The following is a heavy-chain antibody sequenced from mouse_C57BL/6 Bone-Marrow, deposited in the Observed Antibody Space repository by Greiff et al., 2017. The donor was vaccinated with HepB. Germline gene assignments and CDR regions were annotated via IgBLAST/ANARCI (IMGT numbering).Heavy chain of an antibody. J-gene: IGHJ1*03. CDR1: GYTFTSYW. D-gene: IGHD2-1*01. CDR3: AIYGNYFV. CDR2: IHPNSGST. Sequence: VQLQQPGAELVKPGASVKLSCKASGYTFTSYWMHWVKQRPGQGLEWIGMIHPNSGSTNYNEKLKSKATLTVDKSSSTAYMQLSSLTSEDSAVYYCAIYGNYFVWGTGTTVTVSS. V-gene: IGHV1-64*01.